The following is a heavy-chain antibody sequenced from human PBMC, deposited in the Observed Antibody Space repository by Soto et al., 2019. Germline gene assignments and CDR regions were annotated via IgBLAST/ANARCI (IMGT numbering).Heavy chain of an antibody. Sequence: QVQLGESGGGVVQPGTSLRLSCAASGFRFKSVVMHWVRQAPGKELEWVAFKSYAGNNKDYGDAVKGRLTVSRDNSQNTLHLQMDFLRPEETALYYWGRMGAGGGFALWGQGTLVSVSS. J-gene: IGHJ4*02. CDR3: GRMGAGGGFAL. D-gene: IGHD3-16*01. CDR2: KSYAGNNK. V-gene: IGHV3-30*19. CDR1: GFRFKSVV.